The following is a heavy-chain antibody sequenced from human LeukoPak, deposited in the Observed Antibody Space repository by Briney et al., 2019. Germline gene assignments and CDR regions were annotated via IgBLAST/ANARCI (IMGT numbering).Heavy chain of an antibody. J-gene: IGHJ3*02. CDR3: AKVYYDSSAVIGDAFDI. D-gene: IGHD3-22*01. CDR2: IISKPNQYAT. CDR1: GLTFTISA. Sequence: PGGSLRLSCAASGLTFTISAIHWVRHAPGEVMEWIGRIISKPNQYATAYAASVKRRSRISRDDSKNTTYLQMNSLQTEDTAVYYCAKVYYDSSAVIGDAFDICGQGTMVTVSS. V-gene: IGHV3-73*01.